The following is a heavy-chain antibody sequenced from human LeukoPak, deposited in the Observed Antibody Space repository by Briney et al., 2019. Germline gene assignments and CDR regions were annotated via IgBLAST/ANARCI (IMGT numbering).Heavy chain of an antibody. CDR3: AKRSSSSSGYFDY. J-gene: IGHJ4*02. V-gene: IGHV3-23*01. CDR1: GFTFSNYA. D-gene: IGHD6-6*01. CDR2: ISGSGGST. Sequence: GGPLRLSCAASGFTFSNYAMSWVRQAPGKGLEWVSAISGSGGSTYYADAVKGRFTISRDISKNTLYLQMHSLRAEDTAIYYCAKRSSSSSGYFDYWGQGTLVTVSS.